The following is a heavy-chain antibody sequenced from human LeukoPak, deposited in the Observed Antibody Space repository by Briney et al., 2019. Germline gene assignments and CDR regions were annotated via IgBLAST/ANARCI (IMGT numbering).Heavy chain of an antibody. J-gene: IGHJ4*02. D-gene: IGHD3-10*01. Sequence: GGSLRLSCAASGFTVSSNYMSWVRQAPGKGLEWVSVIYSGGSTYYADSVKGRFTITRDNSKNTLYLQMNSLRAEDTAVYYCAAASSGSYSYWGQGTLVTVSS. CDR3: AAASSGSYSY. V-gene: IGHV3-53*01. CDR1: GFTVSSNY. CDR2: IYSGGST.